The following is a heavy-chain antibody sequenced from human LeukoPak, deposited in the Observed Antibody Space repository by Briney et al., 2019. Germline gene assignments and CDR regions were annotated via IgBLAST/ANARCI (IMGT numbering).Heavy chain of an antibody. D-gene: IGHD1-20*01. Sequence: GGSLRLSCAVSGLTVSSSYMTWVRQAPGKGLEWVSLIYSAGTTYYADSVKGRFTISRDNSKNTLYLQMNSLRAEDTAVYYCARDQGGITGTSNSNAFDIWGQGTMVTVSS. CDR1: GLTVSSSY. V-gene: IGHV3-53*01. CDR2: IYSAGTT. J-gene: IGHJ3*02. CDR3: ARDQGGITGTSNSNAFDI.